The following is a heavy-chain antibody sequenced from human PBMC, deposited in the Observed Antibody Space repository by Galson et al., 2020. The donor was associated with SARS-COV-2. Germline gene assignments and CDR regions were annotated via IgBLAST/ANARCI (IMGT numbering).Heavy chain of an antibody. V-gene: IGHV4-38-2*02. J-gene: IGHJ2*01. CDR3: ARQGVKMIVLVTVPGWYFDL. Sequence: SETLSLTCTVSGYSVGTTNYWGWVRQPPGRGLEWIGSVYPSGTTYYNPSLKSRVTISVDTSKNQFSLRLDSVTAADTALYYCARQGVKMIVLVTVPGWYFDLWGRGTLVTVSS. CDR2: VYPSGTT. D-gene: IGHD3-22*01. CDR1: GYSVGTTNY.